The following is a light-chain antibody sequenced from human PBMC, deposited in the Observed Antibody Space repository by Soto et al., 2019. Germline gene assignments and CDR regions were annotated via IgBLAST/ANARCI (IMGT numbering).Light chain of an antibody. Sequence: DIQMTQSPSSLPASVGDRVNITCRTTQRIDNYLNWYQQKPGKAPNLLIFAASSLQSGVPSRFSGSGSGTDFTLTISSLQPADFATYYCQQSYTSPPTFGGGTKVEMK. CDR1: QRIDNY. J-gene: IGKJ4*01. V-gene: IGKV1-39*01. CDR3: QQSYTSPPT. CDR2: AAS.